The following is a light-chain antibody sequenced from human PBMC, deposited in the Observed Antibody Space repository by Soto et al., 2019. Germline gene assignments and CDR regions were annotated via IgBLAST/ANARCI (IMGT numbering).Light chain of an antibody. CDR2: EVA. CDR3: ISYTSSSTYV. CDR1: SSDVGGYKY. J-gene: IGLJ1*01. V-gene: IGLV2-14*03. Sequence: QSVLTQPASVSGSPGQSITISCTGTSSDVGGYKYVSWYQQHPGKAPKLVLYEVANRPSGVSNRFSGSKSGNTASLTISGLQAEDEADYYCISYTSSSTYVFGTGTKLTVL.